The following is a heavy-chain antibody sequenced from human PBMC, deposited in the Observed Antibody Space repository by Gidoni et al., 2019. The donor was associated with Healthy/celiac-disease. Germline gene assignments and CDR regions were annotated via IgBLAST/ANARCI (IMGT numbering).Heavy chain of an antibody. J-gene: IGHJ4*02. CDR3: ARNKALSPYVAAMVLFDY. D-gene: IGHD5-18*01. V-gene: IGHV4-38-2*01. CDR2: IYHSGST. CDR1: GYSISSGYY. Sequence: QVQLQESGPGLVKPSETLSLTCAVSGYSISSGYYWGWIRQPPGKGLEWIGSIYHSGSTYYNPSLKSRVTISVDTSKNQFSLKLSSVTAADTAVYYCARNKALSPYVAAMVLFDYWGQGTLVTVSS.